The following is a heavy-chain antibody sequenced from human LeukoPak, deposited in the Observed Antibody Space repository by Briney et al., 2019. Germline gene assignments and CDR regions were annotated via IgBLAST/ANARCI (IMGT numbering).Heavy chain of an antibody. CDR3: ATRAYSYGSFDY. D-gene: IGHD5-18*01. CDR1: GFTFRNYG. J-gene: IGHJ4*02. V-gene: IGHV3-30*03. Sequence: GRSLRLSCAASGFTFRNYGMHWVRHAPGKGLEWVAHISSDGSSDYYADSVKGRFTISRDNSKNTLYLQMNSLRPEDTALYYCATRAYSYGSFDYWGQGTLVTVSS. CDR2: ISSDGSSD.